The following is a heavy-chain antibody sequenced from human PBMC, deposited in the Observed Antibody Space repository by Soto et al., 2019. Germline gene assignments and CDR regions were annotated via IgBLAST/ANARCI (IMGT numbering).Heavy chain of an antibody. CDR3: ARHPGYSYGPTDAFDI. J-gene: IGHJ3*02. CDR2: IYYSGST. Sequence: SETLSLTCTVSGGSLSSYYWSWIRQPPGKGLEWIGYIYYSGSTNYNPSLKSRVTISVDTSKNQFSLKLSSVTAADTAVYYCARHPGYSYGPTDAFDIWGQGTMVTVSS. D-gene: IGHD5-18*01. V-gene: IGHV4-59*08. CDR1: GGSLSSYY.